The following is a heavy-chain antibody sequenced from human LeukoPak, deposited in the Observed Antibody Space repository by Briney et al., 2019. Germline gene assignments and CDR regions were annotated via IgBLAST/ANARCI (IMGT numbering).Heavy chain of an antibody. CDR3: ARAGGYYDSSQD. V-gene: IGHV1-46*01. CDR2: INPSGGST. CDR1: GYTFTSYY. J-gene: IGHJ4*02. D-gene: IGHD3-22*01. Sequence: GASVKVSCKASGYTFTSYYMNWVRQAPGQGLEWMGIINPSGGSTTYAQKFQGRVTLTRDTSTSTVYMELSSLRSEDTAVYYCARAGGYYDSSQDWGQGTLVTVSS.